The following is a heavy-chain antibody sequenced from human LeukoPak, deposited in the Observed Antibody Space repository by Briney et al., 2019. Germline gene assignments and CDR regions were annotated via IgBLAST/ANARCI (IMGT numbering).Heavy chain of an antibody. D-gene: IGHD6-13*01. V-gene: IGHV4-39*07. CDR2: IYYSGST. Sequence: SETLSLTCTVSGGSISSSSYYWGWIRQPPGKGLEWIGSIYYSGSTYYNPSLKSRVTISVDTSKNQFSLKLSSVTAADTAVYYCARAAPYYYYMDVWGKGTTVTISS. J-gene: IGHJ6*03. CDR1: GGSISSSSYY. CDR3: ARAAPYYYYMDV.